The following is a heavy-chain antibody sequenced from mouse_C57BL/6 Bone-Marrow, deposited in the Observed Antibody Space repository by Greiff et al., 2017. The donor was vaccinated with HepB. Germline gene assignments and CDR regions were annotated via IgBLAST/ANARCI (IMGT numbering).Heavy chain of an antibody. D-gene: IGHD1-1*01. V-gene: IGHV1-82*01. CDR1: GYAFSSSW. CDR2: IYPGDGDT. Sequence: QVQLQQSGPELVKPGASVKISCKASGYAFSSSWMNWVKQRPGKGLEWIGRIYPGDGDTNYNGKFKGKATLTADKSSSTAYMQLSSLTSEDSAVYFCARGTTVVAEDFDYWGQGTTLTVSS. J-gene: IGHJ2*01. CDR3: ARGTTVVAEDFDY.